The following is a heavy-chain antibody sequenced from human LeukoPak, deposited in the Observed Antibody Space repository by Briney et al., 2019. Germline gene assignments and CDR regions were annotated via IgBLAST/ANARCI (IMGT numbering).Heavy chain of an antibody. D-gene: IGHD4-17*01. CDR2: IYHGGST. V-gene: IGHV4-4*02. CDR1: GVSISSSHW. CDR3: ASYGDYNYFDF. J-gene: IGHJ4*02. Sequence: PSETLSLTCTVSGVSISSSHWWSWVRQPPGKGLEWIGEIYHGGSTKYNPSLKSRVTISLDKSKNQFSLKLNSVTAADTAVYYCASYGDYNYFDFWGQGTLVTVFS.